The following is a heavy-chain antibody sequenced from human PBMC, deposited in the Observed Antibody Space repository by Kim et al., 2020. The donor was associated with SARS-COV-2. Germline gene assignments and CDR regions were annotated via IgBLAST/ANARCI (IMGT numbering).Heavy chain of an antibody. CDR3: GGGGYSYGPYYYYYGMDV. V-gene: IGHV1-69*13. D-gene: IGHD5-18*01. CDR1: GGTFSSYA. J-gene: IGHJ6*02. Sequence: SVKVSCKASGGTFSSYAISWVRQAPGQGLEWMGGIIPIFGTANYAQKFQGRVTITADESTSTAYMELSSLRSEDTAVYYCGGGGYSYGPYYYYYGMDVWGQGTTVTVSS. CDR2: IIPIFGTA.